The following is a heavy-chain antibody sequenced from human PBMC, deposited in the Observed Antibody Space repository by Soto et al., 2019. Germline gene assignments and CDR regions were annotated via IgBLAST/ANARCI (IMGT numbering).Heavy chain of an antibody. Sequence: SETLSLTCTVSGGSISSYYWSCIRQPPGKGLEWIVYIYYSGISNYNPSLKSRVTISVDTVKNQFSLKLSSVTAADTAVYYCARARWEVRLRKEYNGLDPWGKGIFVT. CDR1: GGSISSYY. J-gene: IGHJ5*02. V-gene: IGHV4-59*01. CDR3: ARARWEVRLRKEYNGLDP. D-gene: IGHD1-26*01. CDR2: IYYSGIS.